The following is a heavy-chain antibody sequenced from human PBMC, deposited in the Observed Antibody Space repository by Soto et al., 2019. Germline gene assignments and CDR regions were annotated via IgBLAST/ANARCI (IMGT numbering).Heavy chain of an antibody. CDR2: ISYDGTNK. CDR1: GFTFSTYG. CDR3: AKDMQSYGDYDYYCYGMDV. J-gene: IGHJ6*02. Sequence: QVQLVESGGGEVQPGRSLTISCAASGFTFSTYGMHWVRQTPGKGLEWVAVISYDGTNKFYSDSVKGRFTISRDNFKNTLTLQMNSLRDADTAVYSCAKDMQSYGDYDYYCYGMDVWGLGTRVTVSS. D-gene: IGHD4-17*01. V-gene: IGHV3-30*18.